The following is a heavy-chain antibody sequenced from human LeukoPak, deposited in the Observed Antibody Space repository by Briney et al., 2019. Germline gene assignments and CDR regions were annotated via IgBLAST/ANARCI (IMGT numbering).Heavy chain of an antibody. Sequence: SETLSLTCTVSGGSISSSSYYWDWIRRPPGKGLEWIGSIYYSGSTYYNPSLKSRVTISVDTSKNQFSLKLSSVTAADTAVYYCAREYYDFWSGYLSYYYYMDVWGKGTTVTVSS. J-gene: IGHJ6*03. V-gene: IGHV4-39*07. D-gene: IGHD3-3*01. CDR1: GGSISSSSYY. CDR3: AREYYDFWSGYLSYYYYMDV. CDR2: IYYSGST.